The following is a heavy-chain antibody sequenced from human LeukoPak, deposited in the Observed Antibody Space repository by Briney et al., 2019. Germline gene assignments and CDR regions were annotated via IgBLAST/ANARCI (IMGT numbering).Heavy chain of an antibody. D-gene: IGHD6-19*01. CDR3: AGSPLSGYSSGWSLQSGWFDP. CDR2: IYTSGST. Sequence: SQTLSLTCTVSGGSISSGSYYWSWIRQPAGKGLEWIGRIYTSGSTNYNPSLKSRVTISVDTSKNQFSLKLSSVTAADTAVYYCAGSPLSGYSSGWSLQSGWFDPWGQGTLVTVSS. CDR1: GGSISSGSYY. V-gene: IGHV4-61*02. J-gene: IGHJ5*02.